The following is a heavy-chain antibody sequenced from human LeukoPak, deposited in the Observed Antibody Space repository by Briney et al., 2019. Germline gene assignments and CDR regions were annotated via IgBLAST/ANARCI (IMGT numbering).Heavy chain of an antibody. V-gene: IGHV3-30*02. CDR1: GFPLSSYG. D-gene: IGHD2-21*01. J-gene: IGHJ4*02. Sequence: PGGSLRLSCTGSGFPLSSYGMHWVRQTPGRGLEWVAFMRYDGKTEYYADSVKGRFTIAREDSHSTVHLHMKDLRPDDAAVYFCAKDLNTVVIQYFDSWGQGTLVSVSS. CDR2: MRYDGKTE. CDR3: AKDLNTVVIQYFDS.